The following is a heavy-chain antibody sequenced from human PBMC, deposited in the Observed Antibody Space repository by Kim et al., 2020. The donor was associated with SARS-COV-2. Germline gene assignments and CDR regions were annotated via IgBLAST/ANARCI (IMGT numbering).Heavy chain of an antibody. D-gene: IGHD4-17*01. CDR1: GYTFTGYY. Sequence: ASVKVSCKASGYTFTGYYMHWVRQAPGQGLEWMGWINPNSGGTNYAQKFQGRVTMTRDTSISTAYMELSRLRSDDTAVYYCARDPSTVTTFVMGWFDPWGQGTLVTVSS. J-gene: IGHJ5*02. CDR2: INPNSGGT. V-gene: IGHV1-2*02. CDR3: ARDPSTVTTFVMGWFDP.